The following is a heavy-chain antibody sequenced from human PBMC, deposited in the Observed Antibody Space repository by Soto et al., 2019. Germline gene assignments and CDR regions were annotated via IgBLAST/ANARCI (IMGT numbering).Heavy chain of an antibody. CDR3: AKHWVVPAADFDY. Sequence: GGSLRLSCAASGITLSSYAMSWVRQAPGKGPEWVSGISASGGSTSYADSVKGRFTISRDNSKNTLYLQMNSLRAEDTAVYYCAKHWVVPAADFDYWGQGTLVTVSS. CDR2: ISASGGST. D-gene: IGHD2-2*01. V-gene: IGHV3-23*01. CDR1: GITLSSYA. J-gene: IGHJ4*02.